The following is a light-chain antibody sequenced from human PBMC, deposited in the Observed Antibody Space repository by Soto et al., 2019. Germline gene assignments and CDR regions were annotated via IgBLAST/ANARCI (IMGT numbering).Light chain of an antibody. CDR2: NNN. J-gene: IGLJ1*01. Sequence: QSVLTQPPSASGTPGQRVTISCSGSSSNIGSNTVNWYQQLPGTAPKLLIYNNNQRPSGVPDRFSGSKSGTSASLAISGLQSEDEADYYCAAWDDSLNGLVFGNGTMVTVL. CDR3: AAWDDSLNGLV. CDR1: SSNIGSNT. V-gene: IGLV1-44*01.